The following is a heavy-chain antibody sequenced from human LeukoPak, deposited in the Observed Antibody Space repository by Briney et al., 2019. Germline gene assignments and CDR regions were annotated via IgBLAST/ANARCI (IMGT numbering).Heavy chain of an antibody. D-gene: IGHD1-26*01. V-gene: IGHV3-23*01. CDR3: AKGGKWDVTPFDC. J-gene: IGHJ4*02. CDR1: GFTFTSYS. CDR2: ISGGGGST. Sequence: GGSLRLSCAASGFTFTSYSMNWVRQAPGKGLEWVSTISGGGGSTYYADSVKGRFTISRDNSKNTLYLQVNSPRAEDTAVYYCAKGGKWDVTPFDCWGQGTLVTVSS.